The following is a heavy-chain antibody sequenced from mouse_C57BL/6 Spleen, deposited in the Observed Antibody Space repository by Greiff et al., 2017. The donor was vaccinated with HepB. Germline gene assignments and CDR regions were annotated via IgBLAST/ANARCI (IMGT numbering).Heavy chain of an antibody. CDR1: GYAFSSSW. Sequence: VQLQQSGPELVKPGASVKISCKASGYAFSSSWMNWVKQRPGKGLEWIGRIYPGDGDTNYNGKFTGKATLTADKSTSTAYMQLSSLTSEDSAVYFCARETTARDYAMDYWGQGTSVTVSS. D-gene: IGHD1-2*01. V-gene: IGHV1-82*01. CDR2: IYPGDGDT. J-gene: IGHJ4*01. CDR3: ARETTARDYAMDY.